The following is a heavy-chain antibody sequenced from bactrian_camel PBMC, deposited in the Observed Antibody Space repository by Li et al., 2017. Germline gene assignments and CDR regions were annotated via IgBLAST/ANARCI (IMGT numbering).Heavy chain of an antibody. J-gene: IGHJ4*01. V-gene: IGHV3S40*01. Sequence: DVQLVESGGGLVQPGGSLRLSCAAFTASMLGAGWVRQAPGKGLEWVSAIGRVGATAYYPDSVKGRFTISLDNAKNTVYLQMSNLKPEDTAMYYCAANFGPYCSGPYLARRANFLGQGTQVTVS. D-gene: IGHD2*01. CDR2: IGRVGATA. CDR1: TASMLG.